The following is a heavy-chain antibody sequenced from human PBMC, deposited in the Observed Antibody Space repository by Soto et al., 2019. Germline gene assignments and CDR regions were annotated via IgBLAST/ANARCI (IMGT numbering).Heavy chain of an antibody. V-gene: IGHV1-69*01. J-gene: IGHJ6*02. Sequence: QVQLVQSGAVVSKPGSSVKVSCKASGGTFGIYAIGWLRQSPGQGLEWMGGIIPAFGTTTNAQKFQDRVDMTADESTNTVDMELRGLRFDDTAVYYCARVPRQMLYGPTRNGMDVWGQGTTLIVSS. CDR3: ARVPRQMLYGPTRNGMDV. D-gene: IGHD2-2*02. CDR1: GGTFGIYA. CDR2: IIPAFGTT.